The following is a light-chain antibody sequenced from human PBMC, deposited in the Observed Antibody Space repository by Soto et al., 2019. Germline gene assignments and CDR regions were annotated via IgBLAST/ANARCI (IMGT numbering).Light chain of an antibody. CDR2: DAS. J-gene: IGKJ4*01. V-gene: IGKV1-33*01. CDR1: QDISNY. Sequence: DIQMTQSPSSLSASVGDRVTMTVEASQDISNYLNWYQQKPGKAPKLLIYDASNLETGVPSRFSGSGSGTDFTFTISSLQPEDIATYYCQQYDNLPLTFGGGTKVDI. CDR3: QQYDNLPLT.